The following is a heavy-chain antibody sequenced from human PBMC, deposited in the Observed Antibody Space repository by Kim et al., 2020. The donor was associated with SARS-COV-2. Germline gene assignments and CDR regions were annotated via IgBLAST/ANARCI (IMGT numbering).Heavy chain of an antibody. CDR2: ISSSSSYI. Sequence: GGSLRLSCAASGFTFSSYSMNWVRQAPGKGLEWVSSISSSSSYIYYADSVKGRFTISRDNAKNSLYLQMNSLRAEDTAVYYCARALGYCSGGSCSEPPNFDYWGQGTLVTVSS. CDR1: GFTFSSYS. CDR3: ARALGYCSGGSCSEPPNFDY. D-gene: IGHD2-15*01. V-gene: IGHV3-21*01. J-gene: IGHJ4*02.